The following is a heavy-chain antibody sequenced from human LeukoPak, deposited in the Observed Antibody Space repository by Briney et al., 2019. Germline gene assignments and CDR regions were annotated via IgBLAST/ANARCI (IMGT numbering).Heavy chain of an antibody. J-gene: IGHJ4*02. V-gene: IGHV1-2*06. D-gene: IGHD6-19*01. CDR1: GYTFTGYY. CDR2: INPNSGGT. Sequence: GASVKVSCXASGYTFTGYYMHWVRQAPGQGLEWMGRINPNSGGTNYAQKFQGRVTMTRDTSISTAYMELSRLRSDDTAVYYCARVVRFWLVQRGFDYWGQGTLVTVSS. CDR3: ARVVRFWLVQRGFDY.